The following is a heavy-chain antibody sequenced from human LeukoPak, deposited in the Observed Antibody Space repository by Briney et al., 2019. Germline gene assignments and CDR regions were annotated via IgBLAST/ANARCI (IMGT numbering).Heavy chain of an antibody. J-gene: IGHJ4*02. V-gene: IGHV4-61*02. D-gene: IGHD2-2*01. CDR1: GDSMSSGTYY. CDR2: IFSSGNS. Sequence: SQTLSLTCTVSGDSMSSGTYYWSWIRQPAGKRLEYIGRIFSSGNSNYNPSLKSRVTMSMDTSKNQFSLNLSSVTAADSAVYYCAGFCASSTCYNGGTNFAFWGQGALVTVSS. CDR3: AGFCASSTCYNGGTNFAF.